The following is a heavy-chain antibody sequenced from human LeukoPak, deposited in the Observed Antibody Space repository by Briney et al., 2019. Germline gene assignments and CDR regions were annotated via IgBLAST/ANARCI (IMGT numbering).Heavy chain of an antibody. D-gene: IGHD6-13*01. CDR3: ARDLFTDSSSWYCGMDV. CDR2: ISYDGSNK. J-gene: IGHJ6*02. V-gene: IGHV3-30-3*01. Sequence: GGSLRLSCAASGFTFSSYAMSWVRQAPGKGLEWVAVISYDGSNKYYADSVKGRFTISRDNSKNTLYLQMNSLRAEDTAVYYCARDLFTDSSSWYCGMDVWGQGTTVTVSS. CDR1: GFTFSSYA.